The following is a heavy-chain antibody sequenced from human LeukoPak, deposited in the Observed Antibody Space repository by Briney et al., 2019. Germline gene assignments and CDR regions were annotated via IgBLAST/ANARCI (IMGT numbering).Heavy chain of an antibody. Sequence: SETLSLTCAVYGGSFSGYYWSWIRQSPGKGLEWIGEINHSGSTNYNPSLKSRVTMSVDTSKNQFSLKLSSVTAADTAVYYCARESGYCSGGSCYSGGEYGMDVWGQGTTVTGSS. D-gene: IGHD2-15*01. CDR2: INHSGST. V-gene: IGHV4-34*01. CDR1: GGSFSGYY. J-gene: IGHJ6*02. CDR3: ARESGYCSGGSCYSGGEYGMDV.